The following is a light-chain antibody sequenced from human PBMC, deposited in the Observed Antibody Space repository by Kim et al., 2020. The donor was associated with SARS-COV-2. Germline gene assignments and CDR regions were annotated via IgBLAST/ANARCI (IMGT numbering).Light chain of an antibody. CDR2: LERRGSY. CDR1: SGHSSYI. J-gene: IGLJ6*01. CDR3: ETWDSNV. Sequence: QPVLTPSSSASASLGSSSSGHSSYIIAWHQRQPGRAPRYLINLERRGSYNQGSGVPDRFSGSSSGADRFLTISNLQSEDEADYYCETWDSNVFGSGTKVTVL. V-gene: IGLV4-60*03.